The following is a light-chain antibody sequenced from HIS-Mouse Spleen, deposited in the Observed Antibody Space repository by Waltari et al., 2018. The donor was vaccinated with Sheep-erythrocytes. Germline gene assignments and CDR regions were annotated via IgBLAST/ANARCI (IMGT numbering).Light chain of an antibody. V-gene: IGLV3-1*01. J-gene: IGLJ3*02. Sequence: SYELTQPPSVSVSPGQTASITCSGDNLGDKYACWYQQKPGQSPVLGIYQDSKRPSGIPERFSGSNSGNTATLTISGTQAMDEADYYCQAWDSSTAWVFGGGTKLTVL. CDR2: QDS. CDR3: QAWDSSTAWV. CDR1: NLGDKY.